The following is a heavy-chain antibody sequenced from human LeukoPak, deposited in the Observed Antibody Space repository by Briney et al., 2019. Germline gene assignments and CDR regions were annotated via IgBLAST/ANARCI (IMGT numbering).Heavy chain of an antibody. D-gene: IGHD2-15*01. CDR3: ARRVDATRWFDP. CDR1: GFTFTNYF. J-gene: IGHJ5*02. V-gene: IGHV3-74*03. Sequence: GSLSLSSAASGFTFTNYFMHRVRPAQGKGLVWISRINSDGTSTMYADSVKGRFTISRDNAKNTLYLQMNSLRDEDAAVYYCARRVDATRWFDPWGQGSLVTVSS. CDR2: INSDGTST.